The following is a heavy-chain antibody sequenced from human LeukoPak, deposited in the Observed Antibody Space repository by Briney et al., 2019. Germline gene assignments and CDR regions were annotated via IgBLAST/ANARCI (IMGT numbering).Heavy chain of an antibody. CDR2: IRYDGSNK. CDR3: AKDRRYNDYGDYPHYFDY. Sequence: PGGSLRLSCAASGFTFSSYGMHWVRQAPGKGLEWVAFIRYDGSNKYYADSVKGRFTISRDNSKNTLYLQMNSLRAEDTAVYYCAKDRRYNDYGDYPHYFDYWGQGTLVTVSS. D-gene: IGHD4-17*01. CDR1: GFTFSSYG. V-gene: IGHV3-30*02. J-gene: IGHJ4*02.